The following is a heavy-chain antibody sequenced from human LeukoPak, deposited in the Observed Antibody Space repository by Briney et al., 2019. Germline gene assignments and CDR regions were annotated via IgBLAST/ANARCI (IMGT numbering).Heavy chain of an antibody. CDR3: AKSATTVTSNFDY. CDR2: ISGSGGGT. V-gene: IGHV3-23*01. D-gene: IGHD4-17*01. Sequence: GGSLRLSCAASGFTFTSHGMSWVRQAPGKGLEWVSGISGSGGGTFYADSVRGRFTISRDNSKNTVYLQMNSLRAEDTAVYYCAKSATTVTSNFDYWGQGTLVTVSS. CDR1: GFTFTSHG. J-gene: IGHJ4*02.